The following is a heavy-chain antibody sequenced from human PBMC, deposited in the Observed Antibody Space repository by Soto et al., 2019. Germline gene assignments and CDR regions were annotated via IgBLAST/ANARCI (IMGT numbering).Heavy chain of an antibody. V-gene: IGHV2-5*02. CDR1: GFSLSTSGVG. CDR3: AHSLTYYYGSGSYYNGGYNWFDP. Sequence: SGPTLVKPTQTLTLTCTFSGFSLSTSGVGVGWIRQPPGKALEWLALIYWDDDKRYSPSLKSRLTITKDTSKNQVVLTMTNMDPVDTATYYCAHSLTYYYGSGSYYNGGYNWFDPWGQGTLVTVSS. D-gene: IGHD3-10*01. J-gene: IGHJ5*02. CDR2: IYWDDDK.